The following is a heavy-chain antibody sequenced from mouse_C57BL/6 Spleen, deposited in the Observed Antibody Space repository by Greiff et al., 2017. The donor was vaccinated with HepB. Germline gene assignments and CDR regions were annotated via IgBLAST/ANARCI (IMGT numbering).Heavy chain of an antibody. D-gene: IGHD1-1*01. CDR1: GYAFSSSW. V-gene: IGHV1-82*01. CDR3: ARGAGPTSDY. CDR2: IYPGDGDT. J-gene: IGHJ2*01. Sequence: VKLLESGPELVKPGASVKISCKASGYAFSSSWMNWVKQRPGKGLEWIGRIYPGDGDTNYNGKFKGKATLTADKSSSTAYMQLSSLTSEDSAVYFCARGAGPTSDYWGQGTTLTVSS.